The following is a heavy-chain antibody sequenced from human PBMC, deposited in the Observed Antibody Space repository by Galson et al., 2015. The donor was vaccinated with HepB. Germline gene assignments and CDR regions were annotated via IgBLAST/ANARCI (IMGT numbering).Heavy chain of an antibody. CDR3: ARFPGGFDFWSGYYPYGMDD. Sequence: SETLSLTCTVSGVSISSNYWSWIRQPPGKGLKWIGYIYYSGSTNYNPSLNSRVTISLDTPKNQFSLKLSSVTAADTTVYYCARFPGGFDFWSGYYPYGMDDWDQATKVTVSS. J-gene: IGHJ6*02. D-gene: IGHD3-3*01. CDR1: GVSISSNY. V-gene: IGHV4-59*01. CDR2: IYYSGST.